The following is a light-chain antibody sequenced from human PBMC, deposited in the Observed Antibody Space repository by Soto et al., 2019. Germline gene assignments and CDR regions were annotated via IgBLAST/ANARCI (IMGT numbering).Light chain of an antibody. CDR2: GAS. V-gene: IGKV3-15*01. J-gene: IGKJ4*01. CDR1: QSVTTN. CDR3: QQYNDWPPA. Sequence: EVVMTQSPATLAVSPGERATLSCRAIQSVTTNMAWYQQKPGQAPRLLIYGASTRATGIPARFRGSGSGTEFTLTIDSLQSEDFAVYYCQQYNDWPPAFGGGTKVDIK.